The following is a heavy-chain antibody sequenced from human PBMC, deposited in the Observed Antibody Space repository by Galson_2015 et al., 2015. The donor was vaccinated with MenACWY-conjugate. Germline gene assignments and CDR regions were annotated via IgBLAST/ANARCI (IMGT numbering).Heavy chain of an antibody. CDR1: GFTFSSYG. J-gene: IGHJ6*03. CDR3: AKDDPYGEFYYYMDV. V-gene: IGHV3-30*02. D-gene: IGHD3-10*01. CDR2: IRYDGSNK. Sequence: SLRLSCAASGFTFSSYGMHWVRQAPGKGLEWVAFIRYDGSNKYYADSVKGRFTISRDNSKNTLYLQMNSLRAEDTAVYYCAKDDPYGEFYYYMDVWGKGTPVTVSS.